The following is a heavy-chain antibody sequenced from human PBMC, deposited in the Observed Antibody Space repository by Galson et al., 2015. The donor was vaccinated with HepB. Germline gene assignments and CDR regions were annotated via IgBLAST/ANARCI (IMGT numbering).Heavy chain of an antibody. D-gene: IGHD3-3*01. CDR3: ARLILTVIVNGVFDI. V-gene: IGHV3-53*01. CDR1: ELNVSSNY. J-gene: IGHJ3*02. Sequence: SLRLSCAASELNVSSNYMTWVRQAPGKGLEWVSIIYSSGKTYYADSVKGRFAISRDISKNTVHLQMNSLRAEDTAIYYCARLILTVIVNGVFDIWGQGTLVTVSS. CDR2: IYSSGKT.